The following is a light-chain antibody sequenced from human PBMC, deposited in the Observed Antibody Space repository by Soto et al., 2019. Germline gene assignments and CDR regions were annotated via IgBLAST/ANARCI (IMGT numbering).Light chain of an antibody. V-gene: IGKV1-12*01. J-gene: IGKJ5*01. CDR3: QQAASFPIT. CDR2: TAS. CDR1: QGVSTW. Sequence: DIQMTQSPSSVSASVGDRVTITCRASQGVSTWLAWYQQKPGKAPNLLIYTASSLQSGVPSRFSGSGSGTDFTLTINGLQTEDFATYYCQQAASFPITFGHGTRLEIK.